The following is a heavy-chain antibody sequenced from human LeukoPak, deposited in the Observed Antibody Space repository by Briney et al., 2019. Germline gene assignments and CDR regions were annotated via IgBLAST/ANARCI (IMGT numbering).Heavy chain of an antibody. D-gene: IGHD5-18*01. CDR1: GGSISGGGYY. V-gene: IGHV4-30-2*01. CDR3: ARDRDSYGYRYFDY. CDR2: IYHSGST. J-gene: IGHJ4*02. Sequence: SETLSLTCTVSGGSISGGGYYWSWIRQPPGKGLEWIGYIYHSGSTYYNPSLKSRVTISVDRSKNQFSLKLSSVTAADTAVYYCARDRDSYGYRYFDYWGQGTLVTVSS.